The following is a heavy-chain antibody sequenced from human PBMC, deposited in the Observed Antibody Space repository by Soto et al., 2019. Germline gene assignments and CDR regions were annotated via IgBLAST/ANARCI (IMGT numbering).Heavy chain of an antibody. Sequence: ASVKVSCNASGYTFTSYSMHWVRQAPGQRLEWMGWINAGNGNTKYSQKFQGRVTITRDTSASTAYMELSSPRSEDTAVYYCASRTGTTPDWYFDLWGRGTLVTVSS. CDR1: GYTFTSYS. CDR2: INAGNGNT. D-gene: IGHD1-7*01. V-gene: IGHV1-3*01. CDR3: ASRTGTTPDWYFDL. J-gene: IGHJ2*01.